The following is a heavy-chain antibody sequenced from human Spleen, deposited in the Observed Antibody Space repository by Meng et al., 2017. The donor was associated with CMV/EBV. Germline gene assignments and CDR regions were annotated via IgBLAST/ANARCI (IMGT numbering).Heavy chain of an antibody. Sequence: GGSLRLSCTASGFIFSDHYMDWVRQAPGKGLEWVGRTRNKANSYTTEYAASVKGRFTISRDESKNSVYLQMNSLKTEDTAVYYCAREGPAGSHSGDGMDVWGQGTTVTVSS. D-gene: IGHD2-2*01. V-gene: IGHV3-72*01. CDR2: TRNKANSYTT. CDR1: GFIFSDHY. J-gene: IGHJ6*02. CDR3: AREGPAGSHSGDGMDV.